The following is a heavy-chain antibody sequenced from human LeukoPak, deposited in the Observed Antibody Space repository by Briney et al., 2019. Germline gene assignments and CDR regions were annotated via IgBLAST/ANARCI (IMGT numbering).Heavy chain of an antibody. J-gene: IGHJ5*02. CDR1: GGSISSGSYY. V-gene: IGHV4-61*02. CDR3: ARDNWNDPNWFDP. CDR2: IYTSGST. Sequence: SETLSLTCTVSGGSISSGSYYCSWIRQPAGKGLEWIGRIYTSGSTNYNPSLKSRVTISVDTSKNQFSLKLSSVTAADTAVYYCARDNWNDPNWFDPWGQGTLVTVSS. D-gene: IGHD1-1*01.